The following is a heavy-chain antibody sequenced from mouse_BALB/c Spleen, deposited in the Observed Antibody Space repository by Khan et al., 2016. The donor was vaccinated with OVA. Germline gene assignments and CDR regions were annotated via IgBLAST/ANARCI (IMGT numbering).Heavy chain of an antibody. CDR1: GYTFTTAG. Sequence: QIQLVQSGPELKKPGETVRISCKASGYTFTTAGMQWVQKMPGKGLKWIGWINTHSGVPKYAEDFKGRFAFSLATSASTAYLQISNLTNEDTATYFCARGGADYYRYDGGAMDYWGQGTSVTVSS. J-gene: IGHJ4*01. CDR3: ARGGADYYRYDGGAMDY. CDR2: INTHSGVP. V-gene: IGHV9-4*02. D-gene: IGHD2-14*01.